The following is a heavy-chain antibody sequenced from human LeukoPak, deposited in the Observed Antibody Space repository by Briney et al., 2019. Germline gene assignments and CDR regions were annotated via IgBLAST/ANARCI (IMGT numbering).Heavy chain of an antibody. CDR3: ARTARSGDI. CDR1: GFIFSEFY. Sequence: GGSLRLSCAASGFIFSEFYMSWVRQSPGKGLEWISYISGSGHDINYIDSVKGRFTVSRDNAKNSLYLQMNSLSADDTAIYYCARTARSGDIRGQGTLVTVSS. CDR2: ISGSGHDI. V-gene: IGHV3-11*01. D-gene: IGHD1-1*01. J-gene: IGHJ4*02.